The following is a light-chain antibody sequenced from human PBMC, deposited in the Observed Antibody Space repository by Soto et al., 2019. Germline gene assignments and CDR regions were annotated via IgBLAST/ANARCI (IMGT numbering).Light chain of an antibody. Sequence: EIVLTQSPGTLSLSPGERATLSCWASQSVSTSYLAWYQQIPGQAPRLLIYGASSRATGIPDRFSGSGSGTVFTLTIRGVEPEDFAVYYCQQYGSSPLTFGHGTKVKIK. CDR1: QSVSTSY. CDR3: QQYGSSPLT. J-gene: IGKJ1*01. CDR2: GAS. V-gene: IGKV3-20*01.